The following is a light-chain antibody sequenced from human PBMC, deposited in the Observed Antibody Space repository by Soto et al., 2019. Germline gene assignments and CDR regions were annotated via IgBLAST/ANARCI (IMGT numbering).Light chain of an antibody. V-gene: IGKV3-20*01. J-gene: IGKJ2*01. CDR1: QSVSSSY. CDR3: KQDGKSPPNT. Sequence: EIVLTQSPGTLYLSPGERATLSCRASQSVSSSYLAWYQQKSGQAHRLLIDGASSRATGIPDRFSGSGSGRNFTLTISRLEPEDFAVYFCKQDGKSPPNTFGQGTKVEIK. CDR2: GAS.